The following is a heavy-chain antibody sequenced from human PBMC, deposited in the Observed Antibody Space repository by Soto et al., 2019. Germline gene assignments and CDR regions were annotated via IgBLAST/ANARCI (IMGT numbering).Heavy chain of an antibody. Sequence: GGSLRLSCVASGFTFSSYAMHWVRQAPGKGLEWLALISYDGSNEYYADSVKGRFIISRDNSKNTLYLQVNSLRAEDTAMYYCTRETMTIRLYFDYWGQGALVTVSS. CDR3: TRETMTIRLYFDY. J-gene: IGHJ4*02. CDR1: GFTFSSYA. V-gene: IGHV3-30-3*01. D-gene: IGHD3-3*01. CDR2: ISYDGSNE.